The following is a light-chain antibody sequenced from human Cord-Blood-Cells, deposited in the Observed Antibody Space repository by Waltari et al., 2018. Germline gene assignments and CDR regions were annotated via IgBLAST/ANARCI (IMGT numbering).Light chain of an antibody. CDR1: QSISIY. CDR2: AAS. CDR3: QQSYSSWT. V-gene: IGKV1-39*01. Sequence: DIQMTQSPSSLSASVGDRVTINCRASQSISIYLNWYQQKPGKAPKLLIYAASSLQSGVTSRFSGSGSGTDFTLTISSLQPEAFASYYCQQSYSSWTFGQGTKVEIK. J-gene: IGKJ1*01.